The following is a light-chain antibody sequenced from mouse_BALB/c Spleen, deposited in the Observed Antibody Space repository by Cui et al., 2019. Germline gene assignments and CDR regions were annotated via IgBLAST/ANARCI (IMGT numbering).Light chain of an antibody. CDR3: QNGHSFPYT. J-gene: IGKJ2*01. V-gene: IGKV5-39*01. Sequence: DIVMTQSPATLSVTPGDRVSLSCRASQSISDYLHWYQQKSHESQRLLIKYASQSISGIPSRFSGSGSGSDFTLSINSVEPEDVGVYYCQNGHSFPYTFGGGTKLEIK. CDR1: QSISDY. CDR2: YAS.